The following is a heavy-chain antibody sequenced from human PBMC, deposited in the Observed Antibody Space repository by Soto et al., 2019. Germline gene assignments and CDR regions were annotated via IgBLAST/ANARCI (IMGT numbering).Heavy chain of an antibody. CDR1: GFTFSPYW. Sequence: EVQLVESGGGLVQPGGSLRLSCAASGFTFSPYWMSWVRQAPGKGLEWVAIIKDDGGDELYLEAVRGRFTISRDNAKKSLYLAMDSLRVEDTDVYYCAGGSGWISDTWGQGTLVTVSS. J-gene: IGHJ5*02. CDR3: AGGSGWISDT. D-gene: IGHD6-19*01. V-gene: IGHV3-7*05. CDR2: IKDDGGDE.